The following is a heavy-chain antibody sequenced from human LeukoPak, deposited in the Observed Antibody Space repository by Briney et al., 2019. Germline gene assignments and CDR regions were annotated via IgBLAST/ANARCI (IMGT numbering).Heavy chain of an antibody. CDR1: GFTFSSYA. CDR2: ISGSGSTI. V-gene: IGHV3-21*01. J-gene: IGHJ5*02. Sequence: GGSLRLSCAASGFTFSSYAMSWVRQAPGKGLEWVSAISGSGSTIYYADSVKGRFTISRDNAKNSLYLQMNSLRAKDTALYYCARDYYDSSGSSWFDPWGQGTLVTVSS. D-gene: IGHD3-22*01. CDR3: ARDYYDSSGSSWFDP.